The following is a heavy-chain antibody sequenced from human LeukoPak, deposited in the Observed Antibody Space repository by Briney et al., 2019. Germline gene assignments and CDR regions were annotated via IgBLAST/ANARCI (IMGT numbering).Heavy chain of an antibody. Sequence: GGSLRLSCAASGFTFSSYEMNWVRQAPGKGLEWVANIKQDGSEKYYVDSVKGRFIISRDDAKDSLYLRMNSLRAEDTAVYYCARDRSQQWLVRGQRGHYYYMDVWGKGTTVTISS. D-gene: IGHD6-19*01. CDR3: ARDRSQQWLVRGQRGHYYYMDV. V-gene: IGHV3-7*01. CDR1: GFTFSSYE. CDR2: IKQDGSEK. J-gene: IGHJ6*03.